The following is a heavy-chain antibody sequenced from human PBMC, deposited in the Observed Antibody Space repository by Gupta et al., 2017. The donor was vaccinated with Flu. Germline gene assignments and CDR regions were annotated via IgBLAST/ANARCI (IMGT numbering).Heavy chain of an antibody. CDR3: ARDLFSGSYFMSYGMDV. D-gene: IGHD1-26*01. J-gene: IGHJ6*02. V-gene: IGHV3-7*04. CDR2: IKQDGSEK. Sequence: RQAPGKGLEWVANIKQDGSEKYYVDSVKGRFTISRDNAKNSLYLQMNNLRAEDTAVYYCARDLFSGSYFMSYGMDVWGQGTTVTVSS.